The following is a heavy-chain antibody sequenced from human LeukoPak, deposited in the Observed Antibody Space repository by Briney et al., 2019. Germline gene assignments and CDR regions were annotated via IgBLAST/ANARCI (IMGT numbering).Heavy chain of an antibody. CDR3: ARDFLFPPFGVVKYYNGMDV. CDR1: GFTFSSYA. J-gene: IGHJ6*02. Sequence: PGRSLRLSCAASGFTFSSYAMHRVRQAPGKGLEWVAVISYDGSNKYYADSVKGRFTISRDNSKNTLYLQMNSLRAEDTAVYYCARDFLFPPFGVVKYYNGMDVWGQGTTVTVSS. V-gene: IGHV3-30-3*01. D-gene: IGHD3-3*01. CDR2: ISYDGSNK.